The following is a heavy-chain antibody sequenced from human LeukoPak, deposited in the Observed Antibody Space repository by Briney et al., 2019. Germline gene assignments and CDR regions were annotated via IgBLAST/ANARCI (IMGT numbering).Heavy chain of an antibody. D-gene: IGHD3-3*01. CDR1: GITFSSYA. J-gene: IGHJ4*02. V-gene: IGHV3-30*04. CDR2: ILFDGSKE. Sequence: PGGSLRLSCAASGITFSSYALHWVRQAPGKGLEWVALILFDGSKEYYVDSVKGRFTISRDDSKNTLYLQMNSLRAEDTAVYYCATDQKGIPSGFDYWGQGTLVAVSS. CDR3: ATDQKGIPSGFDY.